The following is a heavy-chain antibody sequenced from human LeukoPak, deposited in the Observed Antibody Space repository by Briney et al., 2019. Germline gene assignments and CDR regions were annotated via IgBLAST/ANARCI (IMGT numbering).Heavy chain of an antibody. CDR3: AKKHSAGGYYDSSGYWDY. V-gene: IGHV3-23*01. Sequence: GGSLRLSCAASGFTFSSYAMSWVRQAPGKGLEWVSAISGSGGSTYYADSVKGRFTISRDNSKNTLYLQMNSLRAEDTAVYYCAKKHSAGGYYDSSGYWDYWGQGTLVTVSS. CDR2: ISGSGGST. J-gene: IGHJ4*02. D-gene: IGHD3-22*01. CDR1: GFTFSSYA.